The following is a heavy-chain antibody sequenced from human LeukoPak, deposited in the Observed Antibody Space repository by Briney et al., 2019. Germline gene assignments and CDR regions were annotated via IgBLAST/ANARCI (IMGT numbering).Heavy chain of an antibody. V-gene: IGHV4-34*01. CDR1: GGSFSGYY. J-gene: IGHJ6*03. CDR2: INHSGST. Sequence: SETLSLTCAVYGGSFSGYYWSWIRRPPGRGLEWIGEINHSGSTNYNPSLKSRVTISVDTFKNQFSLKLSSVTAADTAVYYCARGGYSYGDHYYYYYYMDVWGKGTTVTVSS. CDR3: ARGGYSYGDHYYYYYYMDV. D-gene: IGHD5-18*01.